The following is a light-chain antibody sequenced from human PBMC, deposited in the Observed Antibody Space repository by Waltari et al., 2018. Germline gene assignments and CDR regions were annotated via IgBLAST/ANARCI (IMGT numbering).Light chain of an antibody. J-gene: IGKJ1*01. CDR2: DAS. Sequence: EIVLTQSPGTLSLSPGERATLSCRASQSVSRTLAWYQQKPGQAPRLLIYDASTWATGSPDRFSGSGSGTDFSLTISRLEPEDFAVYYCQKYGTLPATFGQGTKVQIK. CDR3: QKYGTLPAT. CDR1: QSVSRT. V-gene: IGKV3-20*01.